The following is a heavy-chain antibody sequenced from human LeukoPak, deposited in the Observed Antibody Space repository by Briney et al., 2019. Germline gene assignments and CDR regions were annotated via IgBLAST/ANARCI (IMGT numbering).Heavy chain of an antibody. D-gene: IGHD6-13*01. CDR2: INPNSGGA. CDR1: GYTFTGSY. J-gene: IGHJ4*02. V-gene: IGHV1-2*02. Sequence: ASVRVSCKASGYTFTGSYMHWVRQAPGQGLEWMGWINPNSGGANYSQKFWGRVTMTRDTSISTAYMELSRLRSDDTAVYYCARALTGTEIDYWGQGTLVTVSS. CDR3: ARALTGTEIDY.